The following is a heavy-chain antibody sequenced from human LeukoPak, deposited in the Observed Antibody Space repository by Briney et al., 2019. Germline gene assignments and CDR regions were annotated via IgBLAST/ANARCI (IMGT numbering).Heavy chain of an antibody. V-gene: IGHV3-23*01. CDR1: GFTFGSYS. D-gene: IGHD3-10*01. CDR3: AKFGDGGDGSGSYYNGHYFDY. J-gene: IGHJ4*02. CDR2: ISGSGGST. Sequence: GGSLRLSCAASGFTFGSYSMNWVRQAPGKGLEWVSAISGSGGSTYYADSVKGRFTISRDNSKNTLYLQMNSLRAEDTAVYYCAKFGDGGDGSGSYYNGHYFDYWGQGTLVTVSS.